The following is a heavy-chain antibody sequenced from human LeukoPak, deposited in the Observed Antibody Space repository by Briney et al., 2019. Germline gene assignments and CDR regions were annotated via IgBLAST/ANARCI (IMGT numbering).Heavy chain of an antibody. CDR2: IRSKANSYAT. CDR1: GFTFSGSA. V-gene: IGHV3-73*01. CDR3: AKCMTEPGTCYFAN. Sequence: GGSLRLSCAASGFTFSGSAMHWVRQASGKGLEWVGRIRSKANSYATAYAASVKGRFTISRDDSKNTAYLQINSLGADDTAIYYCAKCMTEPGTCYFANWGQGTLVTVSS. D-gene: IGHD2-8*01. J-gene: IGHJ4*02.